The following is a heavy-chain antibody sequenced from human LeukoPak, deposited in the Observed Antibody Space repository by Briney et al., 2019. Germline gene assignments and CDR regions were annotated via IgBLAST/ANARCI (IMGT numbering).Heavy chain of an antibody. CDR2: VYYSGST. CDR3: AREVGTAGYFDL. V-gene: IGHV4-61*05. J-gene: IGHJ2*01. Sequence: SETLSLTCTVSGGSISSSSYYWGWIRQPPGKGLEWIGYVYYSGSTNYNPSLKSRVTISVDTPKNQFSLKLSSVTAADTAVYSCAREVGTAGYFDLWGRGTLVTVSS. CDR1: GGSISSSSYY. D-gene: IGHD5-12*01.